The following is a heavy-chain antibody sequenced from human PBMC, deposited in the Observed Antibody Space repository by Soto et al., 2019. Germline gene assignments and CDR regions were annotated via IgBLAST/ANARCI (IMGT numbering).Heavy chain of an antibody. J-gene: IGHJ6*02. V-gene: IGHV3-48*02. CDR2: ISSDNRTI. CDR3: AREGWPLLQSGMDV. CDR1: GFTFGHYS. D-gene: IGHD2-15*01. Sequence: VQLVESGGGFIQRGGSLRLSCAASGFTFGHYSMNWVRQAPGKGPEWVSYISSDNRTINYADSVKGRFIITRDNAKKSLYLQMHSLRDEDAAVYYCAREGWPLLQSGMDVWGQGTTVTVSS.